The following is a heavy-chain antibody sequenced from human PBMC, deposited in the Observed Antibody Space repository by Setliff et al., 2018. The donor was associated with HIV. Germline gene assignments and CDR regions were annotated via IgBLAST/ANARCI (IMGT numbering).Heavy chain of an antibody. J-gene: IGHJ4*02. Sequence: SETLSLTCSVSGGPASPFSWTWVRQSPGKGLEWIGYLYISGNTDYNPSLRGRVTISRDTSKNEFSLILSSVTAADAGVYFCARVIKSALLNWGRGTMVTVPQ. V-gene: IGHV4-59*02. CDR2: LYISGNT. CDR1: GGPASPFS. CDR3: ARVIKSALLN.